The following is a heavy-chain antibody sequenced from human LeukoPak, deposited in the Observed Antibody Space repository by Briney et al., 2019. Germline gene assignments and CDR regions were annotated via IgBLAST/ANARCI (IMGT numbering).Heavy chain of an antibody. CDR3: ARPPGDY. D-gene: IGHD7-27*01. J-gene: IGHJ4*02. Sequence: GGSLRLSCVASGFTFSNYGMHWVRQAPGKGLEWVSYISSSSSTIYYADSVKGRFTISRDNAKNSLYLQMNSLRAEDTAVYYCARPPGDYWGQGTLVTVSS. CDR1: GFTFSNYG. V-gene: IGHV3-48*01. CDR2: ISSSSSTI.